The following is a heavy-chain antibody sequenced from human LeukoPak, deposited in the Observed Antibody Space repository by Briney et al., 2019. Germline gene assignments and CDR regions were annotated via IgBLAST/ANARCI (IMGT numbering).Heavy chain of an antibody. CDR2: ISGYNGNT. D-gene: IGHD3-3*01. CDR1: GYTFGSYG. Sequence: GASVKVSCKASGYTFGSYGISWVRQAPGQGLEWMGWISGYNGNTNYAQKLQGRVTMTTDTSTSAAYMELRSLRSDDTAVYYCARVGPYYDFWSGFDYWGQGTLVTVSS. CDR3: ARVGPYYDFWSGFDY. V-gene: IGHV1-18*01. J-gene: IGHJ4*02.